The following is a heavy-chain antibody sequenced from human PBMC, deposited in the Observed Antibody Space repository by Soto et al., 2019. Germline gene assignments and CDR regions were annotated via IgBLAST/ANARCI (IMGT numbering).Heavy chain of an antibody. Sequence: QVQLVESGGGVVQPGRSLRLSCAASGFTFSIYAMHWVRQAPGKGLEWVAVISYDGSNKYYADSVKGRFTISRDNSKNTLYLQMNSLRAEDTAVYYCARGAVGATLRAKYYFDYWGQGTLVTVSS. J-gene: IGHJ4*02. CDR1: GFTFSIYA. D-gene: IGHD1-26*01. V-gene: IGHV3-30-3*01. CDR3: ARGAVGATLRAKYYFDY. CDR2: ISYDGSNK.